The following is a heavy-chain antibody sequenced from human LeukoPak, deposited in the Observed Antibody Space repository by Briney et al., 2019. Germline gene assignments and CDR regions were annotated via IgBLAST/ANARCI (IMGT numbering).Heavy chain of an antibody. Sequence: GGSLRLSCAASGFTFSSYEMNWVRQAPGKGLEWVSYISSSGSTIYYADSVKGRFTISRDNAKNSLYLQMNSLRAEDTAVYYCARDGQSGSYLDYWGQGTLVTVSS. CDR2: ISSSGSTI. J-gene: IGHJ4*02. V-gene: IGHV3-48*03. CDR1: GFTFSSYE. CDR3: ARDGQSGSYLDY. D-gene: IGHD1-26*01.